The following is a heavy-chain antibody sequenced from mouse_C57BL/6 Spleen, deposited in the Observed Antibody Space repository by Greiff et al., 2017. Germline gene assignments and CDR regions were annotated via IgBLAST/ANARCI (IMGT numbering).Heavy chain of an antibody. CDR2: INPNNGGT. V-gene: IGHV1-26*01. CDR3: ARLHTDY. Sequence: VQLQQSGPELVKPGASVKISCKASGYTFTDYYMNWVKQSHGKSLEWIGDINPNNGGTSYNQKFKGKATLTVDKSSSTAYMELRSLTSEDSAVYYCARLHTDYWGQGTTLTVSS. J-gene: IGHJ2*01. CDR1: GYTFTDYY.